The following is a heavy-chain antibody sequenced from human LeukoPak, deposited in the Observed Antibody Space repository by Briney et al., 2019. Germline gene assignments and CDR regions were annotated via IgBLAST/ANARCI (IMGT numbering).Heavy chain of an antibody. Sequence: ESLKISCKGSGYSFTSYWIGWVRQMPGKGLEWMGIIYPGDSDTRYSPSFQGQVTISADKSISTAYLQWSSLKASDTAMYYCARLGREMATITGHFDYWGQGTLVTVSS. D-gene: IGHD5-24*01. CDR2: IYPGDSDT. CDR3: ARLGREMATITGHFDY. V-gene: IGHV5-51*01. J-gene: IGHJ4*02. CDR1: GYSFTSYW.